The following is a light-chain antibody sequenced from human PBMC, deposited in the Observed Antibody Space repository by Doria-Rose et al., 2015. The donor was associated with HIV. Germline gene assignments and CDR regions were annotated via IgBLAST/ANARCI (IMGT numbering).Light chain of an antibody. V-gene: IGLV3-21*02. J-gene: IGLJ1*01. CDR2: DDD. Sequence: VVTQPPSVSVAPGQTARITCGGNNIGSRHVHWYQQRPGQAPVLVVYDDDAGPSGVYGRFSGSSSGTTATLTISWVEAGDEADYYCQVSDSGREGGVFGSGTKVTVL. CDR3: QVSDSGREGGV. CDR1: NIGSRH.